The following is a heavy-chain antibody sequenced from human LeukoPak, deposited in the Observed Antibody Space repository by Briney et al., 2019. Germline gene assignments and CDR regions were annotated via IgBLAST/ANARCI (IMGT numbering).Heavy chain of an antibody. D-gene: IGHD3-10*01. Sequence: SETLSLTCAVYGGSFSGYYWSWIRQPPGKELEWIGEINHSGSTNYNPSLKSRVTISVDTSKNQFSLRLSSVTAADTAVYYCASLYYYGSGSYYGDAFDIWGQGTMVTVSS. CDR3: ASLYYYGSGSYYGDAFDI. CDR2: INHSGST. CDR1: GGSFSGYY. J-gene: IGHJ3*02. V-gene: IGHV4-34*01.